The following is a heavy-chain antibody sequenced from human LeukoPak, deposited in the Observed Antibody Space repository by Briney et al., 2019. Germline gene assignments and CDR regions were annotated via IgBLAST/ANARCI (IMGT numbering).Heavy chain of an antibody. CDR2: IYTSGST. Sequence: PSQTLSLTCTVSGGSISSGSYYWSWIWQPAGKGLEWIGRIYTSGSTKYNPSPESRVSISLDTSKNQFSLKLSSVTAADTAVYYCARSMRQTGGWFDPWGQGTLVTVSS. J-gene: IGHJ5*02. CDR1: GGSISSGSYY. CDR3: ARSMRQTGGWFDP. V-gene: IGHV4-61*02. D-gene: IGHD1-14*01.